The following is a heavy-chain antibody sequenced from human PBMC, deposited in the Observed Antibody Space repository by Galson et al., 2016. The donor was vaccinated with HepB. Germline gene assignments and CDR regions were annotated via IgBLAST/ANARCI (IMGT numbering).Heavy chain of an antibody. CDR3: ARGLGGSGSFHF. V-gene: IGHV1-3*01. D-gene: IGHD3-10*01. Sequence: QAPGQRLEWVGSINGGTGDTESSQKFQDRVIFSRDTSASTAYMEIRGLRSEDTAVFYCARGLGGSGSFHFWGQGTLVIVSS. J-gene: IGHJ4*02. CDR2: INGGTGDT.